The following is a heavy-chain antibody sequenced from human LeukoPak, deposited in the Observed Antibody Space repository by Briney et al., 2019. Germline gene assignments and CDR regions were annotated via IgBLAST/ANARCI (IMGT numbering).Heavy chain of an antibody. CDR1: GGTFIIYA. CDR3: ARDYRCSGGSCYFYGMDV. D-gene: IGHD2-15*01. J-gene: IGHJ6*02. Sequence: GASVSVSFKASGGTFIIYAISWVRQAPGQGVEWMGGIIPIFGTANYAQKFQGRVTITADESTSTAYMELSSLRSEDTAVYYCARDYRCSGGSCYFYGMDVWGQGTTVTVSS. V-gene: IGHV1-69*13. CDR2: IIPIFGTA.